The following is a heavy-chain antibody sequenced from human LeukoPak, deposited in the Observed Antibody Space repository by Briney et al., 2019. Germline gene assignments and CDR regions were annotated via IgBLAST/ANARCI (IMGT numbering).Heavy chain of an antibody. J-gene: IGHJ6*03. V-gene: IGHV4-39*01. D-gene: IGHD1-26*01. Sequence: PSETLSLTCTVSGGSISSSSYYWGWIRQAPGKGLEWIGSIYHSGSTHYNPSLKSRVTISVDTSKNQSSLNLSSVTAADTAVYYCARVGVGGPYYYMDVWGKGTTVTVSS. CDR1: GGSISSSSYY. CDR2: IYHSGST. CDR3: ARVGVGGPYYYMDV.